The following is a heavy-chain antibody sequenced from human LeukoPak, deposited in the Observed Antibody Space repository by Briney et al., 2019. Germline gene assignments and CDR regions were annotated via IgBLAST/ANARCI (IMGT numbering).Heavy chain of an antibody. CDR2: IYSGGST. CDR1: GFTVSSNY. D-gene: IGHD2-2*01. CDR3: ARDPAPHCSSTSCYPPGGYAFVI. Sequence: GGSLRLSCAASGFTVSSNYMSWVRQAPGKGLEWVSVIYSGGSTYYADSVKGRFTISRDNSKNTLYLQMNSLRAEDTAVYYCARDPAPHCSSTSCYPPGGYAFVIWGQGTMVTVSS. J-gene: IGHJ3*02. V-gene: IGHV3-53*01.